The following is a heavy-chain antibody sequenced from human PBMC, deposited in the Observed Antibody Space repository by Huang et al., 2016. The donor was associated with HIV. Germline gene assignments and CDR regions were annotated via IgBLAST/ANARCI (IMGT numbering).Heavy chain of an antibody. Sequence: QVQLVESGGGVVQPGRSLRLSCAAFGFTFNQFDMHWVRQAPGKGLEWVAIISYDGSSKYHAESVKGRFTISRDNSKNTVYLQMNSLRVEDMAVYYCAKDGRGSGTYYDYFEYWGQGTLVTVSS. CDR2: ISYDGSSK. D-gene: IGHD1-26*01. V-gene: IGHV3-30*18. CDR1: GFTFNQFD. J-gene: IGHJ4*02. CDR3: AKDGRGSGTYYDYFEY.